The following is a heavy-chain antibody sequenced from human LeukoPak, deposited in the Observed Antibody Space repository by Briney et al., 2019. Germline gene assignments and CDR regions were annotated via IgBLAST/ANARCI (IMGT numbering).Heavy chain of an antibody. V-gene: IGHV4-31*03. CDR1: GGSISSGGYY. Sequence: SETLSLTCTVSGGSISSGGYYWSWIRQHPGKGLEWIGYIYYSGSTYYNPSLKSRVTISVDTSKNQFSLKLSSVTAADTAVYYCASRGGELRVRYMDVWGKGTTVTVSS. D-gene: IGHD1-7*01. CDR2: IYYSGST. CDR3: ASRGGELRVRYMDV. J-gene: IGHJ6*03.